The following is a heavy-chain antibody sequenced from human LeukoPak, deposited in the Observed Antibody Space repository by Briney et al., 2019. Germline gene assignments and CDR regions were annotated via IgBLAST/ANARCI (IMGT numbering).Heavy chain of an antibody. CDR1: GFTFHDYG. CDR3: ARVGWSTESYYFDY. CDR2: INWNGDST. V-gene: IGHV3-20*04. J-gene: IGHJ4*02. Sequence: GGSLRLSCAASGFTFHDYGMSWVRQAPGKGLEWVSAINWNGDSTGYADSVKGRFTISRDNAKNSLYLQMSSLRAEDTALYYCARVGWSTESYYFDYWGQGTLVTVSS. D-gene: IGHD2-15*01.